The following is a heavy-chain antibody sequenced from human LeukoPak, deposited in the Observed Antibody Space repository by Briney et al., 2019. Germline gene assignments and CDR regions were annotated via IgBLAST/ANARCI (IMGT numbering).Heavy chain of an antibody. CDR3: ARDYYGSGSYFDY. V-gene: IGHV1-69*06. CDR1: GYTFTGYY. CDR2: IIPIFGTA. J-gene: IGHJ4*02. Sequence: SVKVSCKASGYTFTGYYMHWVRQAPGQGLEWMGGIIPIFGTANYAQKFQGRVTITADKSTSTAYMELSSLRSEDTAVYYCARDYYGSGSYFDYWGQGTLVTVSS. D-gene: IGHD3-10*01.